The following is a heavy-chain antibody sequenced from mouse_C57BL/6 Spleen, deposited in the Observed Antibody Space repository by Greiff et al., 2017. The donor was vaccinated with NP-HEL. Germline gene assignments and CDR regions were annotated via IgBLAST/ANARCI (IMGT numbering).Heavy chain of an antibody. V-gene: IGHV3-6*01. Sequence: EVKLQESGPGLVKPSQSLSLTCSVTGYSITSGYYWNWLRQFPGNKLEWMGYISYDGSNNYNPSLKNRISITRDTSKNQFFLKLNSVTTEDTATYYCARGYAMDYWGQGTSVTVSS. CDR1: GYSITSGYY. J-gene: IGHJ4*01. CDR2: ISYDGSN. CDR3: ARGYAMDY.